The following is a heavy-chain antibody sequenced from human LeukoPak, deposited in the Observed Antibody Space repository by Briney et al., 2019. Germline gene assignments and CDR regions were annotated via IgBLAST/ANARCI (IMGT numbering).Heavy chain of an antibody. D-gene: IGHD3-3*01. CDR2: IYHSGST. V-gene: IGHV4-30-2*01. Sequence: SETLSLTCTVSGGSISSGGYYWSWIRQPPGKGLEWIGYIYHSGSTYYNPSLKSRVTISVDRSKNQFSLKLSSVTAADTAVYYCARAKFGVVILWGQGTLVTVSS. J-gene: IGHJ4*02. CDR1: GGSISSGGYY. CDR3: ARAKFGVVIL.